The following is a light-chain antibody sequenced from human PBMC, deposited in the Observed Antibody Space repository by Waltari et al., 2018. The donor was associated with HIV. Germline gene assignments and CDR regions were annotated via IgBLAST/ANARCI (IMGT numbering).Light chain of an antibody. J-gene: IGLJ3*02. Sequence: QSALTQPASVSGSPGQSITISCSGTSTDIGGSIYVSWYQQHPGKAPKLVIYEVANRPSGISNRFSVSKSGNTASLTISGLQTEDGADYYCSSFTSSSFWVFGGGTKLTVL. CDR2: EVA. CDR3: SSFTSSSFWV. CDR1: STDIGGSIY. V-gene: IGLV2-14*01.